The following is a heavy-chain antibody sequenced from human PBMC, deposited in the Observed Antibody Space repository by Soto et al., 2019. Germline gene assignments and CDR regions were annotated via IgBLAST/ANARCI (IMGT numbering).Heavy chain of an antibody. Sequence: EVQLVESGGGLVQPGGSLRLSCAASGFTFSSYWMSWVRQAPGKGLECVANIKQDGSDKYYVDSVKGRFTISRDNAKNSLYLQMNSLRAEDTAVYYCARTPLGYCSSTSCYILPSRYYYYMDVWGKGTTVTASS. CDR2: IKQDGSDK. V-gene: IGHV3-7*01. D-gene: IGHD2-2*02. CDR3: ARTPLGYCSSTSCYILPSRYYYYMDV. CDR1: GFTFSSYW. J-gene: IGHJ6*03.